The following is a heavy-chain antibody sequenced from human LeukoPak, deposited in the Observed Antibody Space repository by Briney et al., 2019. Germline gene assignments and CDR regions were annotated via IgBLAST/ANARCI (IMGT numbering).Heavy chain of an antibody. D-gene: IGHD4-4*01. Sequence: ASVKVSCKASGYTFITYYMHWVRQAPGLGLEWMGMINPSGGGGSTSYAQKFQGRFTLTRDTSTTTLYMELGSLRSEDTAVYYCARAIPGTTTVSLDYWGQGTLVTVSS. V-gene: IGHV1-46*01. CDR3: ARAIPGTTTVSLDY. J-gene: IGHJ4*02. CDR2: INPSGGGGST. CDR1: GYTFITYY.